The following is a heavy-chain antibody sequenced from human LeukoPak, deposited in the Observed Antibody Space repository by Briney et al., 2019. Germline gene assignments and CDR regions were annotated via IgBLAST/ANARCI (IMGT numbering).Heavy chain of an antibody. Sequence: ASVKVSCKASGYSFTSYYIHWVRQAPGQGLEWMGMINPSGGSTNYAQTFQGRVTMTRDMSTSTVYMELSSLRSEDTAVYYCARVHHYFDIAFDYWGQGTLVTVSS. CDR1: GYSFTSYY. J-gene: IGHJ4*02. CDR2: INPSGGST. CDR3: ARVHHYFDIAFDY. D-gene: IGHD3-22*01. V-gene: IGHV1-46*01.